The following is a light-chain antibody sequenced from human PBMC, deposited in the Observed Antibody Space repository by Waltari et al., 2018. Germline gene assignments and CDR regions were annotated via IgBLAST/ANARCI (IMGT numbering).Light chain of an antibody. Sequence: DIQMTQSPSSLSASVGDRVTLTCRASQSISTYLNWYQQIPGKAPKLLIYASSTVQSGVPSRFSGSGSGTDFTLTISSLQPEDFATYYCQQNYFTPLTFGGGTKVEIE. V-gene: IGKV1-39*01. CDR3: QQNYFTPLT. J-gene: IGKJ4*01. CDR2: ASS. CDR1: QSISTY.